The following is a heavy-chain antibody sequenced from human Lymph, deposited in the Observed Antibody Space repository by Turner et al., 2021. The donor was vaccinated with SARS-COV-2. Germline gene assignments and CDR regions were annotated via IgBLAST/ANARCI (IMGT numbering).Heavy chain of an antibody. Sequence: VQLVHSGAEVRKPGASWKVSAKASEYTFTSYDFNWVRQAAGQGREWMGWMNPNSGNTGYAQKFQGRVNINRNTSIRTAYMGLSSLRSEDTAVYYCASAAQLTVWFDPWGQGTLVTVSS. CDR2: MNPNSGNT. D-gene: IGHD6-25*01. CDR1: EYTFTSYD. V-gene: IGHV1-8*01. CDR3: ASAAQLTVWFDP. J-gene: IGHJ5*02.